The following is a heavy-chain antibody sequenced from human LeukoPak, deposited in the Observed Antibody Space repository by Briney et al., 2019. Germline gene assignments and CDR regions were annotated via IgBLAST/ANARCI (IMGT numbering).Heavy chain of an antibody. CDR3: ARKDLSGYSSLDY. D-gene: IGHD5-18*01. CDR1: GYTFTSYG. V-gene: IGHV1-2*06. Sequence: ASVKVPCKASGYTFTSYGISWVRQAPGQGLEWVGRINPNSGGTNYAQRFQGRVTMTRDTSVSTAYMELSRLTFDDTAVYYCARKDLSGYSSLDYWGQGTLVTVSS. J-gene: IGHJ4*02. CDR2: INPNSGGT.